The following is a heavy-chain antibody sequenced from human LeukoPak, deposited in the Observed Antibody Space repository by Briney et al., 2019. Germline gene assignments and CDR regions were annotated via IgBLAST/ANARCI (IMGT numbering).Heavy chain of an antibody. CDR3: ARESGSVTSEVDFDY. V-gene: IGHV3-7*01. D-gene: IGHD4-17*01. CDR2: IRQDGSQK. J-gene: IGHJ4*02. Sequence: GGSLRLSCAASGFTFSSYWMSWVRQAPGKGLEWVATIRQDGSQKYYVDSVKGRSTISRDNAKNSLYLQMNSLRAEDTAVYYCARESGSVTSEVDFDYWGQGTLVTVSS. CDR1: GFTFSSYW.